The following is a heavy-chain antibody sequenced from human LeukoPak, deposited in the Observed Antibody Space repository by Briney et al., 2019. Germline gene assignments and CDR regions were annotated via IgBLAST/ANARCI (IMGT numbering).Heavy chain of an antibody. J-gene: IGHJ6*03. CDR1: GCSFSSDRIC. D-gene: IGHD2-21*02. V-gene: IGHV4-61*02. CDR2: LYTNDNT. Sequence: SETLSLTCTASGCSFSSDRICWTCIRQPAGKGLEWIGRLYTNDNTNYDPSLESRVSISVDTSKSQFYLQPTSVTAADNAAYYCTGVVVTDDYDMDVWGKGITVIVSS. CDR3: TGVVVTDDYDMDV.